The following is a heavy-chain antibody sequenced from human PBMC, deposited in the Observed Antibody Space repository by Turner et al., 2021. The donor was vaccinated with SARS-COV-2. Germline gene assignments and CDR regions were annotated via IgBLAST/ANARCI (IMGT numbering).Heavy chain of an antibody. CDR2: IYYSGGT. Sequence: QVQLQESGPGLVKPSETVSITCTVSGGSMRSNYWTWVRQPPGKGLEWIGHIYYSGGTNYNPSLKSRVTISIDTSKNQFSLSLSSVTAADTAVYYCARHSTVTENYSNGMDVWGQGTTVTVS. J-gene: IGHJ6*02. V-gene: IGHV4-59*08. D-gene: IGHD4-17*01. CDR3: ARHSTVTENYSNGMDV. CDR1: GGSMRSNY.